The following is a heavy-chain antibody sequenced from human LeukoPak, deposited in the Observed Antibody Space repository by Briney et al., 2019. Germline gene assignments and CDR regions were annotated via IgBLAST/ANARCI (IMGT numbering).Heavy chain of an antibody. CDR1: GFTLSSYA. J-gene: IGHJ4*02. CDR3: AKVTSMVAAQS. D-gene: IGHD2-15*01. CDR2: ISGSGGTT. V-gene: IGHV3-23*01. Sequence: GGSLRLSCAASGFTLSSYAMSWVRQAPGKGLEWVSGISGSGGTTYYADSVKGRFTISRDDSKNTLYLQMNSLRAEDTAVYYCAKVTSMVAAQSWGQGILVTVSS.